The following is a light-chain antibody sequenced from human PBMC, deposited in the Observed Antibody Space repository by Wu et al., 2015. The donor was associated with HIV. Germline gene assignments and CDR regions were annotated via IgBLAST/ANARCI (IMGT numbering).Light chain of an antibody. CDR3: QKYNTAPWT. Sequence: DIQMTQSPSSLSASVGDRVTITCRASQGIRNHLAWYQQKPGNIPKLLIFAASTLQPGVPSRFSGSGSGTDFTLTISSLQPEDVATYYCQKYNTAPWTFGQGTKVEMK. CDR2: AAS. J-gene: IGKJ1*01. CDR1: QGIRNH. V-gene: IGKV1-27*01.